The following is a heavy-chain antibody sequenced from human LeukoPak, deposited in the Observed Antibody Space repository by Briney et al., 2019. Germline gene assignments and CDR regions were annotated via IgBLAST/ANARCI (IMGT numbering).Heavy chain of an antibody. CDR2: IYHSGST. V-gene: IGHV4-30-2*03. CDR1: GGSISSGGYY. D-gene: IGHD3-3*01. J-gene: IGHJ4*02. CDR3: ARQYYDFWSGWGYFDS. Sequence: SETLSLTCTVSGGSISSGGYYWSWIRQPPGKGLEWIGYIYHSGSTYYNPSLKSRVTISVDTSKNQFSLKLSSVTAADTAVYYCARQYYDFWSGWGYFDSWGQGTLVTVSS.